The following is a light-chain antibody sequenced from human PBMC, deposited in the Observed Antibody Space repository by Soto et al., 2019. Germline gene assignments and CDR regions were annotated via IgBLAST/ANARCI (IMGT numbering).Light chain of an antibody. J-gene: IGKJ2*02. CDR3: QRRGTWPST. V-gene: IGKV3-11*01. Sequence: EVVLTQSPDTLSLSPGETATLSCRASQSVDRYVAWYQQKLGQAPRLLIYDAYTRATGVGARFTGSGSATALSLTIASLEPEDFPVYYSQRRGTWPSTLGPGTKVEMK. CDR1: QSVDRY. CDR2: DAY.